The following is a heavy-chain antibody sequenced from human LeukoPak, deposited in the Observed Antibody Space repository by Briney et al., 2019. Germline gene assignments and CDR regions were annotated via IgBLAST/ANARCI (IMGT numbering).Heavy chain of an antibody. CDR3: ARTHLKTYYQDY. D-gene: IGHD2-2*01. V-gene: IGHV3-21*01. CDR2: ISSSSGYI. J-gene: IGHJ4*02. Sequence: GGSLRLSCAASGFTFNTYSMNWVRQAPGKGLEWVSSISSSSGYIYYADSVKGRFTISRDNAKNSLYLQMNSLRAEDTAVYYCARTHLKTYYQDYWGQGTLVTVSS. CDR1: GFTFNTYS.